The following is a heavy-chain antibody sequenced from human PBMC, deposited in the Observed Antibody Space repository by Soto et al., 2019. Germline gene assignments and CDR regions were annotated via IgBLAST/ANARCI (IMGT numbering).Heavy chain of an antibody. CDR1: GFTFSSYA. J-gene: IGHJ6*02. CDR2: ISGSGGST. V-gene: IGHV3-23*01. Sequence: GGSLRLSCAASGFTFSSYAMSWVRQAPGKGLEWVSAISGSGGSTYYADSVKGRFTISRDNSKNTLYLQMNSLRAEDTAVYYCATAHGGHMTTVTKYYYYGMDVWGQGTTVTVSS. D-gene: IGHD4-17*01. CDR3: ATAHGGHMTTVTKYYYYGMDV.